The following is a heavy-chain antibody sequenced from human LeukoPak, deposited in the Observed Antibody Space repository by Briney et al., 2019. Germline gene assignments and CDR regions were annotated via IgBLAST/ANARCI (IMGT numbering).Heavy chain of an antibody. V-gene: IGHV1-18*01. D-gene: IGHD1-26*01. J-gene: IGHJ4*02. CDR3: ARRGSAYSVGGATDFVY. CDR1: GYTFTSYG. CDR2: ISAYNGNT. Sequence: GASVKVSCKDSGYTFTSYGIRWVRQAPGQELEWMEWISAYNGNTNYAQKLQGRVTMTTDTSTSTAYMELRSLRSDDTAVYYCARRGSAYSVGGATDFVYWGQRTLVTVSS.